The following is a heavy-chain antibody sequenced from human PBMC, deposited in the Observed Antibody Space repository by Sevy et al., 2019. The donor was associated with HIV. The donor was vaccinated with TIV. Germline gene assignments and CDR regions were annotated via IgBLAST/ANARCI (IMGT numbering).Heavy chain of an antibody. D-gene: IGHD3-22*01. V-gene: IGHV3-30*02. CDR2: IRYDGSNK. CDR3: AKDSGVTMIVVVITPDY. Sequence: GGSLRLSCAASGFTFSSYGMHWVRQAPGKGLEWVAFIRYDGSNKYYADSVKGRFTISRDNSKKTLYLQMNSLGAEDTAVYYCAKDSGVTMIVVVITPDYWGQGTLVTVSS. J-gene: IGHJ4*02. CDR1: GFTFSSYG.